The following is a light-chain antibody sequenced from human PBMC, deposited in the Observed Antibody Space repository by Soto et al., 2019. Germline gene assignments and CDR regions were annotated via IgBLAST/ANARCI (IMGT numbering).Light chain of an antibody. V-gene: IGLV1-40*01. Sequence: QSVLTQPPSVSGAPGQTVTISCSGSSSNIGAGYDVHWYQQLPGKVPKLVIYDTFNRPSGVPDRFSGSKSGTSASLAITWLQAEDEADYYCQAYDNSLGVSVLFGGGTKLTVL. CDR1: SSNIGAGYD. CDR3: QAYDNSLGVSVL. J-gene: IGLJ3*02. CDR2: DTF.